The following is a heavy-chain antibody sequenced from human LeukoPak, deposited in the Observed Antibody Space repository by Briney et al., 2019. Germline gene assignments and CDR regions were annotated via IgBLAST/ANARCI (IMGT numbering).Heavy chain of an antibody. CDR3: ASGPYSSSWGLGYFDY. CDR1: GDSVSSNSAA. CDR2: TCYRSKWYY. D-gene: IGHD6-13*01. J-gene: IGHJ4*02. Sequence: SQTLSLTCAISGDSVSSNSAAWNWIRQSPSRGLEWLGRTCYRSKWYYDYVVSLKSRITIIPDTSKNQFSLQLNSVTPEDTAVYYCASGPYSSSWGLGYFDYWGQGTLVTVSS. V-gene: IGHV6-1*01.